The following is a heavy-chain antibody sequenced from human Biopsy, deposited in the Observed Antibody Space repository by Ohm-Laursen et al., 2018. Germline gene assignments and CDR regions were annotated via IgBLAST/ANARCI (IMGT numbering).Heavy chain of an antibody. V-gene: IGHV1-69*13. CDR2: NIPILGTR. Sequence: ASVKVSCKAPGGTFSNYGVNWVRQAPGQGLEWLGGNIPILGTRNYAQKFQDRVTVAADASTSTATMELRSLRSDDTAVYYCATKLTGYFHHWGQGTLVIVSS. CDR3: ATKLTGYFHH. D-gene: IGHD3-9*01. CDR1: GGTFSNYG. J-gene: IGHJ1*01.